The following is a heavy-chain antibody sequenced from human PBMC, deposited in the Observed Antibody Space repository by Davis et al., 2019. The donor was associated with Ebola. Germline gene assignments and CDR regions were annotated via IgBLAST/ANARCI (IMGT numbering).Heavy chain of an antibody. Sequence: MPSETLSLTCAVSGGSISGYHWSWIRQSPGKGLEWIGYIYDSGFTNYNPSLKNRVTLSLDTSKSQFSLKLNSVTAADSAVYYCARGGKASGWYYYFDYWGQGNLVTVSS. CDR2: IYDSGFT. V-gene: IGHV4-59*01. D-gene: IGHD6-19*01. CDR3: ARGGKASGWYYYFDY. CDR1: GGSISGYH. J-gene: IGHJ4*02.